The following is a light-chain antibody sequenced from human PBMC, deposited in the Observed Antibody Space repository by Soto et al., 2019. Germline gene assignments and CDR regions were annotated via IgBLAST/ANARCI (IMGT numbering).Light chain of an antibody. V-gene: IGKV1-39*01. J-gene: IGKJ2*01. CDR2: AAS. CDR1: QSIDSY. Sequence: DIQMTQSPSSLSASVGDRVTITCRASQSIDSYLNWYQQKPGKAPKLLIYAASSLQSGVPSRFSGSGSGTDFTLTISSLQPEDFATYYCQQSYSTPYTFGQGIKLEIK. CDR3: QQSYSTPYT.